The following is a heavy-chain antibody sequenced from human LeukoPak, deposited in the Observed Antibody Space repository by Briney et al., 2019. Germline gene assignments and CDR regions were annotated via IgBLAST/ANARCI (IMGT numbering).Heavy chain of an antibody. CDR3: ARGKGYSNYFDY. CDR1: GFTFSSYS. Sequence: PGGSLRLSCAASGFTFSSYSMNWVRQAPGKGLEWVSSISSSSSYIYYADSVKGRFTISRDNAKNSLYLQMNSLRAEDTAVYYCARGKGYSNYFDYWGQGTLVTVSS. D-gene: IGHD4-11*01. J-gene: IGHJ4*02. CDR2: ISSSSSYI. V-gene: IGHV3-21*01.